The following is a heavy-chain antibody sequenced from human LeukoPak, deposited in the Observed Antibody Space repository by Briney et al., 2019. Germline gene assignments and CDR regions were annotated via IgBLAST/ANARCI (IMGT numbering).Heavy chain of an antibody. J-gene: IGHJ3*02. CDR1: GGSISSGGYY. V-gene: IGHV4-31*03. Sequence: PSETLSLTCTVSGGSISSGGYYWSWIRQHPGKGLEWIGYIYYSGSTYYNPSLKSRVTISVDTSKNQFSLKLSSVTAADTAVYYCARGKADDAFDIWGQGTVVTVSS. CDR3: ARGKADDAFDI. CDR2: IYYSGST.